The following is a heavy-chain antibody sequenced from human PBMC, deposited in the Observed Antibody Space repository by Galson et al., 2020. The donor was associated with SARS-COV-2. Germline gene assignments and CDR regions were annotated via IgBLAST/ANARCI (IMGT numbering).Heavy chain of an antibody. V-gene: IGHV4-39*01. Sequence: SETLSLTCTVSGGSIRSSNYYWGWVRQPPGEGLAWIGSIYYTERQYYNPSLTSRVTMSVDTSRNQFSLKLSSVTAADTAVYYCARQILTGYYSFYYFDFWGQGTLVTVSS. CDR2: IYYTERQ. CDR1: GGSIRSSNYY. J-gene: IGHJ4*02. D-gene: IGHD3-9*01. CDR3: ARQILTGYYSFYYFDF.